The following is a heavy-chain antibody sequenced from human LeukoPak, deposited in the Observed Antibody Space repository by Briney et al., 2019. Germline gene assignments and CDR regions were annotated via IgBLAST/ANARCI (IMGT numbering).Heavy chain of an antibody. CDR3: ARSKAHLSTSWYGTWFDP. D-gene: IGHD2-2*01. J-gene: IGHJ5*02. CDR1: GYSISSGYY. Sequence: ASETLSLTCTVSGYSISSGYYWGWIRQPPGKGLEWIGSMYHSGDTYYNPSLKSRVTISVDTSKNQLSLKLSSVTAADTAVYYCARSKAHLSTSWYGTWFDPWGQGTLVTVSS. CDR2: MYHSGDT. V-gene: IGHV4-38-2*02.